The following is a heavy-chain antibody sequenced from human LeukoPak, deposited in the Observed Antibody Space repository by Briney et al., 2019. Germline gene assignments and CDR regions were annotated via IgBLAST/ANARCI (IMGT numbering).Heavy chain of an antibody. J-gene: IGHJ4*02. V-gene: IGHV4-59*01. CDR2: IYYSGST. D-gene: IGHD1-14*01. CDR1: GGSISSYY. Sequence: PSETLSLTCTVSGGSISSYYWSWIRQPPGKGLEWIGYIYYSGSTNYNPSLKSRVTISVDTSKNQFSLKLSSVTAADTAVYYCARTSPAGEPKGVGDYWGQGTLVTVSS. CDR3: ARTSPAGEPKGVGDY.